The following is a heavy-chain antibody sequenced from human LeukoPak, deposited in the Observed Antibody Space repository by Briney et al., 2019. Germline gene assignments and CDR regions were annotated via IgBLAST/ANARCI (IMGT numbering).Heavy chain of an antibody. CDR2: IYPGDSDT. J-gene: IGHJ5*02. CDR1: GYSFTSYW. D-gene: IGHD2-21*01. V-gene: IGHV5-51*01. CDR3: ARQSTPYSLQGGFDP. Sequence: GESLKISCKGSGYSFTSYWIGWVRQMPGKGLEWMGIIYPGDSDTRYSPSFQGQVTISADKSISTAYLQWSSLKASDTAMYYCARQSTPYSLQGGFDPWGQGTLVTVSS.